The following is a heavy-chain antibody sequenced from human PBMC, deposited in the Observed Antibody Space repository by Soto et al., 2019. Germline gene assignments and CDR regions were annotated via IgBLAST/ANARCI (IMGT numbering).Heavy chain of an antibody. D-gene: IGHD1-26*01. Sequence: GGSLRLSCAASGFTFRNYAIHWVRQAPGKGLGWVAVISRDGSHKYYLDSVKGRFTISRDNSKDTVNLLMNSLRDDDSAMYYCARSRNSAVADSFDFWGQGTLVTVS. CDR3: ARSRNSAVADSFDF. CDR2: ISRDGSHK. CDR1: GFTFRNYA. J-gene: IGHJ4*02. V-gene: IGHV3-30*04.